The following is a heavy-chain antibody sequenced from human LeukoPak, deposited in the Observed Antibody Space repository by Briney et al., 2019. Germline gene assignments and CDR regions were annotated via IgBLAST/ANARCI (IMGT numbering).Heavy chain of an antibody. CDR2: IYHSGSA. CDR1: SYSISSGYY. J-gene: IGHJ5*02. V-gene: IGHV4-38-2*02. CDR3: ARVPHGETIFGVVLYWFDP. D-gene: IGHD3-3*01. Sequence: PSETLSLTCTVSSYSISSGYYWGWIRQPPGKGLEWIGSIYHSGSAYYNPSLKSRVTVSVDTSKNQFSLKLNSVTAADTAVYYCARVPHGETIFGVVLYWFDPWGQGILVTVFS.